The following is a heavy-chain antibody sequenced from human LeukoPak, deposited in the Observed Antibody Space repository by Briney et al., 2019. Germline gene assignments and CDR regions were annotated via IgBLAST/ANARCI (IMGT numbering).Heavy chain of an antibody. V-gene: IGHV4-38-2*02. D-gene: IGHD2-2*01. CDR2: IYHSGST. CDR1: GYSISSGYY. J-gene: IGHJ6*04. CDR3: ARDRAGGYCSSTSCYVYYYGMDV. Sequence: SETLSLTCAVSGYSISSGYYWGWIRQPPGKGLEWIGSIYHSGSTYYNPSLKSRVTISVDTSKNQFSLKLSSVTAADTAVYYCARDRAGGYCSSTSCYVYYYGMDVWGKGTTVTVSS.